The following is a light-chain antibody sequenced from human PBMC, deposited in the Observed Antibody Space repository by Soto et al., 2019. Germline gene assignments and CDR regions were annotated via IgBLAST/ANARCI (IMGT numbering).Light chain of an antibody. Sequence: EIVLTQSPATLSLSPGARAPLSCRASQSVSSYLAWYPQKPGQAPRLLIYDASNRATGIPARFSGSGSGTDFTLTISSLEPEDFAVYYCQQRSNWPRLTFGGGTKVDIK. J-gene: IGKJ4*01. CDR2: DAS. CDR3: QQRSNWPRLT. CDR1: QSVSSY. V-gene: IGKV3-11*01.